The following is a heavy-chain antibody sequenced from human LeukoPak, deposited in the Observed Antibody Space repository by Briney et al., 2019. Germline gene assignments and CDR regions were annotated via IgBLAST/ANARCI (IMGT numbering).Heavy chain of an antibody. CDR2: IYYSGST. J-gene: IGHJ4*02. D-gene: IGHD3-10*01. CDR3: ARGADY. V-gene: IGHV4-61*05. CDR1: GDSISSSSYY. Sequence: SETLSLTCTVSGDSISSSSYYWAWIRQTPGEGLGWIGYIYYSGSTNYNPSLKSRVTISVDTSKNQFSLKLSSVTAADTAVYYCARGADYWGQGTLVTVSS.